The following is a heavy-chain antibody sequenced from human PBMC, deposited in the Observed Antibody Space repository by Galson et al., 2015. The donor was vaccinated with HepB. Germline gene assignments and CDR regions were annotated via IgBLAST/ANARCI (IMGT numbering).Heavy chain of an antibody. CDR2: IYPGDSDT. Sequence: QSGAEVKKPGESLKISCKGSGYSFTSYWIGLVRQMPGKGLEWMGIIYPGDSDTRYSPSFQGQVTISADKSISTAYLQWSSLKASDTALDYWARVVDTANVIDFLGQGTLVTVSS. D-gene: IGHD5-18*01. CDR1: GYSFTSYW. V-gene: IGHV5-51*01. J-gene: IGHJ4*02. CDR3: ARVVDTANVIDF.